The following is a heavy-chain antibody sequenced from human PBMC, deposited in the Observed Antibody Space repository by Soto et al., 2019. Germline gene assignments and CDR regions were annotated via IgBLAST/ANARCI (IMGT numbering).Heavy chain of an antibody. J-gene: IGHJ6*03. CDR3: ARDSGVVPPLEPGYYYYYYMDV. V-gene: IGHV1-46*03. CDR1: GYTFTSYY. CDR2: INPSGGST. Sequence: ASVKVSCKASGYTFTSYYMHWVRQAPGQGLERMGIINPSGGSTSYAQKIQGRVTMTRDTSTSTVYMERSSLRSEDTAVYYCARDSGVVPPLEPGYYYYYYMDVWGKGTTVTVSS. D-gene: IGHD2-15*01.